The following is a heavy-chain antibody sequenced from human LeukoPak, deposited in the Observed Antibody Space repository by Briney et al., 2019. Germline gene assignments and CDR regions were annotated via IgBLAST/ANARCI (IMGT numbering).Heavy chain of an antibody. V-gene: IGHV3-23*01. CDR3: AKDGFLRFLEWLLSPLYFDY. CDR1: GFTFSSYA. CDR2: ISGSGGST. Sequence: PGGSLRLSCAASGFTFSSYAMSWVRQAPGKGLEWVSAISGSGGSTYYADSVKGQFTISRDNSKNTLYLQMNSLRAEDTAVYYCAKDGFLRFLEWLLSPLYFDYWGQGTLVTVSS. D-gene: IGHD3-3*01. J-gene: IGHJ4*02.